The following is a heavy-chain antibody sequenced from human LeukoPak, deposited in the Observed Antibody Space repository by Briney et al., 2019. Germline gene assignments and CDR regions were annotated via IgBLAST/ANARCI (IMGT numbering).Heavy chain of an antibody. J-gene: IGHJ4*02. CDR2: INPNGGGP. CDR1: GNISTGYY. D-gene: IGHD3-10*01. Sequence: ASVKVSCKASGNISTGYYLHWVRQAPGQGLEWMGWINPNGGGPKYAPKFQGRVTMTRDTSINTVYMELSRLRSDDTAVYYCATGLFSYYYGSGAWGQGTLVTVSS. V-gene: IGHV1-2*02. CDR3: ATGLFSYYYGSGA.